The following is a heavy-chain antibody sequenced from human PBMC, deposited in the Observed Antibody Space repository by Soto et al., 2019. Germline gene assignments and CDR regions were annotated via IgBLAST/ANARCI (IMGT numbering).Heavy chain of an antibody. CDR3: AMSITVAGRKAFDI. Sequence: ASVMVSCKASGYTFTSYDINWVRQATGQGLEWMGWMNPNSGNTGYAQKFQGRVTMTRNTSITTAYMELSGLRSEDTAVYFCAMSITVAGRKAFDIWGLGTMVTVSS. CDR1: GYTFTSYD. J-gene: IGHJ3*02. CDR2: MNPNSGNT. V-gene: IGHV1-8*01. D-gene: IGHD6-19*01.